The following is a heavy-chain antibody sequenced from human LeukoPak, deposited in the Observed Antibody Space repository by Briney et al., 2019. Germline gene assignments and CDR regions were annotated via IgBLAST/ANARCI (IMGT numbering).Heavy chain of an antibody. CDR1: GFTFSTNA. CDR2: ISDGGGRT. D-gene: IGHD6-13*01. CDR3: TKNQILDDSGSWYAF. V-gene: IGHV3-23*01. J-gene: IGHJ4*02. Sequence: GGSLRLSCGASGFTFSTNAMSWVRQAPGKGLEWVSGISDGGGRTFYAESVKGRFTVSRDNSKNTLYLRMNSLRAENTAIYYCTKNQILDDSGSWYAFWGQGTLVTVSS.